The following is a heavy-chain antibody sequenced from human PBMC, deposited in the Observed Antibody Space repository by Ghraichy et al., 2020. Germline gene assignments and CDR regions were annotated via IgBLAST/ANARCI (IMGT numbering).Heavy chain of an antibody. V-gene: IGHV4-59*08. CDR1: GGSISSYY. J-gene: IGHJ4*02. D-gene: IGHD3-16*01. CDR2: IYYSGST. CDR3: ARQGYGDYVWGVFDY. Sequence: SETLSLTCTVSGGSISSYYWSWIRQPPGKGLEWIGYIYYSGSTNYNPSLKSRVTISVDTSKNQFSLKLSSVTAADTAVYYCARQGYGDYVWGVFDYWGQGTLVTVSS.